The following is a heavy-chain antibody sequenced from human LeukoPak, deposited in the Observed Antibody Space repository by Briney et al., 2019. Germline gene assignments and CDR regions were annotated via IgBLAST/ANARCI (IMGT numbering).Heavy chain of an antibody. CDR3: ARVRRRFGESFDY. V-gene: IGHV1-2*02. J-gene: IGHJ4*02. CDR2: INPNSGGT. D-gene: IGHD3-10*01. CDR1: GGTFSSYA. Sequence: GSSVKVSCKASGGTFSSYAISWVRQAPGQGLEWMGWINPNSGGTNYAQKFQGRVTMTRDTSISTAYMELSRLRSDDTAVYYCARVRRRFGESFDYWGQGTLVTVSS.